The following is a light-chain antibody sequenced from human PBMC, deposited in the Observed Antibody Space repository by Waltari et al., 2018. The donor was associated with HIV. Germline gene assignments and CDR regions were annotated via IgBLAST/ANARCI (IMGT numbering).Light chain of an antibody. V-gene: IGLV1-51*01. J-gene: IGLJ3*02. Sequence: QSVLTQPPSVSAAPGQKVTISCSGSSSNIGHHYVSWSQQLPGTAPKLRIYDNNKRPSGIPGRCSGSKSGTSATLGITGLQTGDEADYYCGTWDSSLSAGVFGGGTKLTVL. CDR2: DNN. CDR3: GTWDSSLSAGV. CDR1: SSNIGHHY.